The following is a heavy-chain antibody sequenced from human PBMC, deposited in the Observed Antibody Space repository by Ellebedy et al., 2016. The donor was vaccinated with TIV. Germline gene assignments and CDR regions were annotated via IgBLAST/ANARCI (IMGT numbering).Heavy chain of an antibody. V-gene: IGHV1-18*04. J-gene: IGHJ5*02. CDR3: ARGQGYCSSTSCPAPFDP. CDR2: ISADIGNT. Sequence: ASVTVSCKASGYTFTSYSRRWVRQAPGQGLEWMGWISADIGNTNYALKLQGRVTMTQDTSTSTAYMELSSLRSEDTAFYYCARGQGYCSSTSCPAPFDPWGQGTLVTVSS. CDR1: GYTFTSYS. D-gene: IGHD2-2*01.